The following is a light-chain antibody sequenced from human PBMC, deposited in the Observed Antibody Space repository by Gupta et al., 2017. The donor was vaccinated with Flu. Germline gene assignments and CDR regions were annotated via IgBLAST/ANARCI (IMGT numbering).Light chain of an antibody. V-gene: IGLV2-14*01. Sequence: SALTQPASVSGSPGPSITIPCTGTSSDVGGYNYVSWYQQHPAKVPNLIMCEVSKRPPGVATRFSGSKSDNTSSLTISGPKEEDEDDYHCSSDTRSSTRVFGGGTKLTVL. J-gene: IGLJ3*02. CDR1: SSDVGGYNY. CDR2: EVS. CDR3: SSDTRSSTRV.